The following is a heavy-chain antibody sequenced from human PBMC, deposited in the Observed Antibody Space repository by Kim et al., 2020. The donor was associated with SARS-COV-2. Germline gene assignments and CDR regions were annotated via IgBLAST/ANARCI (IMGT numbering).Heavy chain of an antibody. J-gene: IGHJ5*02. CDR2: LFSDRRT. CDR1: GFTVSADH. V-gene: IGHV3-66*04. Sequence: GGSLRLSCAASGFTVSADHMSWVRQAPGKGLEWVSLLFSDRRTFYADSVKGRFTISSDDSRNTVYLEMNSLIPEDTAADYCARHDWFDPWGHGTQVTVSS. CDR3: ARHDWFDP.